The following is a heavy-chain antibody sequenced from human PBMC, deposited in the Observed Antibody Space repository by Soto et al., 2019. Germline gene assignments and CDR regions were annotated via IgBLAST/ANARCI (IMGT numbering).Heavy chain of an antibody. CDR2: INPQSGGT. V-gene: IGHV1-2*02. J-gene: IGHJ5*02. Sequence: QAQLVQSGAEVKKPGASVKVSCMASGYTFSGNYLHWVRQAPGQGLEWMGWINPQSGGTGYAQKFQGRVTVTTYTSTSTAYMVLSSLRAADTAVDYCASGIAALRLSWFGPWGQGTLVTVSS. CDR3: ASGIAALRLSWFGP. D-gene: IGHD6-6*01. CDR1: GYTFSGNY.